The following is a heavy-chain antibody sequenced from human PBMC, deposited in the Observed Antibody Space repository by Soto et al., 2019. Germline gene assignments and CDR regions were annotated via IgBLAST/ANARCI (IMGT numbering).Heavy chain of an antibody. CDR2: ISGSGGST. Sequence: PGGSLRLSCVGFGFTFSNYALSWVRQAPGKGLEWVSGISGSGGSTYYADSVKGRFTISRDNSKNTLYLQMNSLRAEDTAVYYCAKDLTPLTHYYGMDVWGQGTTVTVSS. V-gene: IGHV3-23*01. CDR3: AKDLTPLTHYYGMDV. J-gene: IGHJ6*02. D-gene: IGHD3-16*01. CDR1: GFTFSNYA.